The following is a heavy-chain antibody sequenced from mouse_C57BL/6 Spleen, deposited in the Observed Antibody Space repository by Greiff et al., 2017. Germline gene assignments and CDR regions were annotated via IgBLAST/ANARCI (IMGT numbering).Heavy chain of an antibody. V-gene: IGHV1-7*01. Sequence: VQLQESGAELAKPGASVKLSCKASGYTFTSYWMHWVKQRPGQGLEWIGYINPSSGYTKYNQKFKDKATLTADKSSITAYMQLSSLTYEDSAVYYCARDSGSSHYFDYWGQGTTLTVSS. CDR1: GYTFTSYW. D-gene: IGHD1-1*01. CDR3: ARDSGSSHYFDY. J-gene: IGHJ2*01. CDR2: INPSSGYT.